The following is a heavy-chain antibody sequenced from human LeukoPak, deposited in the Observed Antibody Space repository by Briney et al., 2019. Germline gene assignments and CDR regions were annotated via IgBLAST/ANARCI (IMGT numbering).Heavy chain of an antibody. CDR2: IYYSGST. J-gene: IGHJ3*02. Sequence: SETLSLTCTVSGDSINTYYWSWIRQPPGKGLEWIGYIYYSGSTNYNPSLKSRVTISVDTSKNQFSLKLSSVTAADTAVYYCARDLSTDDAFDIWGQGTMVTVSS. CDR1: GDSINTYY. D-gene: IGHD2/OR15-2a*01. CDR3: ARDLSTDDAFDI. V-gene: IGHV4-59*01.